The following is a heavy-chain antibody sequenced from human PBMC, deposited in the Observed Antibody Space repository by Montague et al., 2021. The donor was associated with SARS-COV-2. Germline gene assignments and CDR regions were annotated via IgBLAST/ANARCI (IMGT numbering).Heavy chain of an antibody. V-gene: IGHV6-1*01. CDR2: TYYRSKWYN. CDR3: LQGYYFDS. J-gene: IGHJ4*02. D-gene: IGHD5-24*01. Sequence: CAIPGDSVSSNNAAWNWIRQSPSRGLERLGRTYYRSKWYNDYAVSVKSRITIDADISKNHFSLQLKSMTPEDTAVYYCLQGYYFDSWGQGTLVTVSS. CDR1: GDSVSSNNAA.